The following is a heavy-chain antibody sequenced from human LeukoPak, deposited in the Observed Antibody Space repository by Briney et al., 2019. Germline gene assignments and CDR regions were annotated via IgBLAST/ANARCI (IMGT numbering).Heavy chain of an antibody. Sequence: PSETLSLTCTVSGGSISSYYWSWIRQPPGKGLEWIGYIYYSGSTNYNPSLKSRISISVDTSKNQFSLKLSSVTAADTAVYYCARDYYDSSARAFDIWGQGTMVTVSS. CDR1: GGSISSYY. CDR2: IYYSGST. V-gene: IGHV4-59*08. D-gene: IGHD3-22*01. J-gene: IGHJ3*02. CDR3: ARDYYDSSARAFDI.